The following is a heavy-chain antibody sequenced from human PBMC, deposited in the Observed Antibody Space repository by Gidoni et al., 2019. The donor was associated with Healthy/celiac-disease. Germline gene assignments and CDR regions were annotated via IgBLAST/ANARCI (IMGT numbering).Heavy chain of an antibody. J-gene: IGHJ4*02. D-gene: IGHD1-26*01. V-gene: IGHV3-21*01. CDR2: ISSTSRYI. Sequence: EVQLVESGGGLVKPGGSLRLSCAASGFTFSSYSMNWVRQAPGKGLEWVSSISSTSRYISYAESVKGRVTISRDNAQNSLYLQMNSLRAEYTAVYHCSRNLVGATRYFDYLGQGTLVTVSS. CDR3: SRNLVGATRYFDY. CDR1: GFTFSSYS.